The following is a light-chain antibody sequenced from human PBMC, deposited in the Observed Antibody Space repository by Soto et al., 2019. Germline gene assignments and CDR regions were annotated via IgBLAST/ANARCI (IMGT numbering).Light chain of an antibody. J-gene: IGLJ2*01. Sequence: QSVLTQPRSVSGSPGQSVTISCTGTSSDVGGYNYVSWYQQHPGKAPKLMIYDVSKRPSGVPDRFSGSKSGNTASLTISGLQAEDEADYYCCSYAGSYPSFGGGTKLTAL. CDR2: DVS. CDR1: SSDVGGYNY. CDR3: CSYAGSYPS. V-gene: IGLV2-11*01.